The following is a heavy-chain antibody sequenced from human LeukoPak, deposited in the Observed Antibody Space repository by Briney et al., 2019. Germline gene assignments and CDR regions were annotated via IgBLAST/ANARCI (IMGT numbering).Heavy chain of an antibody. D-gene: IGHD2-15*01. CDR1: GYTFTGYY. V-gene: IGHV1-2*02. CDR2: INPNSGGT. Sequence: ASVKVSCKASGYTFTGYYMHWVRQAPGQGLEWMGWINPNSGGTNYAQKFQGRVTMTRDTSISTAYMELSRLRSDDTAVYYCARGAVGSIVVVVAATLAANWFDPWGQGTLVTVSS. J-gene: IGHJ5*02. CDR3: ARGAVGSIVVVVAATLAANWFDP.